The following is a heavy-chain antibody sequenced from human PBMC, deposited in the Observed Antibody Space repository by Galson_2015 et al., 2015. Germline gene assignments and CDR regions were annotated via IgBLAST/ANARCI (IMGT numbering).Heavy chain of an antibody. V-gene: IGHV3-30-3*01. CDR1: GLTFSSFT. CDR3: ASNSFRYDRSRTSLAFDI. CDR2: ISYNGSNK. D-gene: IGHD3-22*01. J-gene: IGHJ3*02. Sequence: SLRLSCAASGLTFSSFTMHWVRQAPGQGLEWVALISYNGSNKRHAESVKGRFTISRDNSENTLYLQMNSLRVEDTAVYYCASNSFRYDRSRTSLAFDIWGQGTTVIVSS.